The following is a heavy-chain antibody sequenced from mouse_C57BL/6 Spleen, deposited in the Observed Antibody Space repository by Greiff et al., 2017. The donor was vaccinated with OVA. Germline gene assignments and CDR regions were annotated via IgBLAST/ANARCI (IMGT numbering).Heavy chain of an antibody. J-gene: IGHJ4*01. CDR1: GFSLTSYG. D-gene: IGHD1-1*01. CDR3: AREYYYGSSEDYAMDY. CDR2: IWSDGST. V-gene: IGHV2-6*03. Sequence: VQLKESGPGLVAPSPSLSISCTVSGFSLTSYGVHWVRQPPGKGLEWLVVIWSDGSTTDNSALKSRLSISKDNSKSQVYLKMNSLQTDDTAMYYCAREYYYGSSEDYAMDYWGQGTSVTVSS.